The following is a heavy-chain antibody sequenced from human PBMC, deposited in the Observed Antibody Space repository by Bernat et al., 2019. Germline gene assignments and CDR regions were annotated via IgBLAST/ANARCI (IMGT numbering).Heavy chain of an antibody. V-gene: IGHV1-2*04. CDR3: ARGYYESSGLGGPNDAFDI. CDR2: INPNSGGT. Sequence: QVQLVQSGAEVKKPGASVKVSCKASGYTFTGYYMHWVRQAPGQGLEWMGWINPNSGGTNYAQKFQGWVTMTRDTSISTAYMELSRLRSDDTAVYYCARGYYESSGLGGPNDAFDIWGQGTMVTVSS. CDR1: GYTFTGYY. D-gene: IGHD3-22*01. J-gene: IGHJ3*02.